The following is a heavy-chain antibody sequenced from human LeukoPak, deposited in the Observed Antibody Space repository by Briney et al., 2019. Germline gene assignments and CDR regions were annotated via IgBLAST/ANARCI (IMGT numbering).Heavy chain of an antibody. D-gene: IGHD2-15*01. CDR2: INHSGST. CDR1: GGSFSDYY. Sequence: SETLSLTCAVYGGSFSDYYWSWIRQPPGKGLEWIGGINHSGSTNYNPSLKSRVTISVDTSKNQFSLKLSSVTAADTAVFYCARGYCRGGTCYSYMDVWGKGTTVTVSS. V-gene: IGHV4-34*01. CDR3: ARGYCRGGTCYSYMDV. J-gene: IGHJ6*03.